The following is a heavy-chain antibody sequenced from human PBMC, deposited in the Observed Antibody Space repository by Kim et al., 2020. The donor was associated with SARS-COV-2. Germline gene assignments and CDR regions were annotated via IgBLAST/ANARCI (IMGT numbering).Heavy chain of an antibody. D-gene: IGHD3-10*01. Sequence: SETLSLTCTVSGGSISSSNDYWVWIRQPPGKGLEWVGTIYYTGSAYYNPSLRSRVTVSVDTAKNQFSLKLKSVTAADTAFYYSARGQLPRTGSHYMLQWGQGTLVTVSS. CDR1: GGSISSSNDY. CDR3: ARGQLPRTGSHYMLQ. V-gene: IGHV4-39*07. J-gene: IGHJ4*02. CDR2: IYYTGSA.